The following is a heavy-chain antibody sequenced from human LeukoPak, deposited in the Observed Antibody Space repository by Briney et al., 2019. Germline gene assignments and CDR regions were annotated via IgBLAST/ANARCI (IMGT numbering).Heavy chain of an antibody. CDR1: GFTFSSYW. J-gene: IGHJ6*03. Sequence: PGGSLRLSCAASGFTFSSYWMSWVRQAPGKGLEWVANIKQYGSEKYYVDSVKGRFTISRDNAKNSLYLQMNSLRAEDTALYYCARGGGDYRYYYYYMDVWGKGTTVTVSS. CDR2: IKQYGSEK. CDR3: ARGGGDYRYYYYYMDV. V-gene: IGHV3-7*01. D-gene: IGHD4-17*01.